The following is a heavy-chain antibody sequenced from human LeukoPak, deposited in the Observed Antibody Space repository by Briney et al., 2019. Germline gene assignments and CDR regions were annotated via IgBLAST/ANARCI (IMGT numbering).Heavy chain of an antibody. CDR1: GFTVSSNY. CDR2: IYSGGNT. Sequence: GGSLRLSCAASGFTVSSNYMSWVRQAPGKGLEWVSVIYSGGNTYYADSVKGRFTISRDNSKNTLYLQMNSLRAEDTAVYYCARDCSSTSCYTAYYHYGVDVWGQGTTVTVSS. J-gene: IGHJ6*02. V-gene: IGHV3-66*01. CDR3: ARDCSSTSCYTAYYHYGVDV. D-gene: IGHD2-2*02.